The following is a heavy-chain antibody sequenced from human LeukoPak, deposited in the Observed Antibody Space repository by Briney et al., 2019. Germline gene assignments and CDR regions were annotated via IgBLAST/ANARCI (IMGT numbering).Heavy chain of an antibody. V-gene: IGHV1-2*02. CDR3: ARDRGNYDSGGYDY. CDR1: GYIFSDYY. D-gene: IGHD3-22*01. CDR2: INPKSGAA. Sequence: ASVKVSCKASGYIFSDYYMHWVRQAPGQGLEWLGWINPKSGAADYAQQFRGRVTMTRDTSISTAYMELSRLRSDDTAVYYCARDRGNYDSGGYDYWGQGTLVTVSS. J-gene: IGHJ4*02.